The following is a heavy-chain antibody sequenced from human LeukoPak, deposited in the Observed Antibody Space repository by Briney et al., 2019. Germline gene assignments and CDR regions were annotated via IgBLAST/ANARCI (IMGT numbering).Heavy chain of an antibody. CDR2: ISGSGGST. Sequence: GGSLRLSCAASGFTFSSYAMSWVRQAPGKGLEWVSAISGSGGSTYCADSVKGRFTISRDNSKNTLYLQMNSLRAEDTAVYYCAKGGYCSGGSCPHYYYYYYMDVWGKGTTVTVSS. CDR1: GFTFSSYA. D-gene: IGHD2-15*01. V-gene: IGHV3-23*01. J-gene: IGHJ6*03. CDR3: AKGGYCSGGSCPHYYYYYYMDV.